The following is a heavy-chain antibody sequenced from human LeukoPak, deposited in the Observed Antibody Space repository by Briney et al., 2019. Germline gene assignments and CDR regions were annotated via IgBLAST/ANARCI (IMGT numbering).Heavy chain of an antibody. CDR3: ARFSRITWGDWGDAFDI. D-gene: IGHD2-21*02. CDR1: GGSFSDYF. Sequence: PSETLSLTCSVYGGSFSDYFWSWIRQSPGKGVEWIGEIDDGGNTNYNPSLISRVIVSMEKSKKQFSLVMRSVTAADTAVYYCARFSRITWGDWGDAFDIWGQGTTVIVSS. J-gene: IGHJ3*02. CDR2: IDDGGNT. V-gene: IGHV4-34*01.